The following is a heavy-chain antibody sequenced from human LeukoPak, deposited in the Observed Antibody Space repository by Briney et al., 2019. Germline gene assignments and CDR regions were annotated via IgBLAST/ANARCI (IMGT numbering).Heavy chain of an antibody. Sequence: GGSLRLSCAASGFTFSSYSMNWVRQAPGKGLEWVSSISSSSSYIYYADSVKGRFTISRDNAKNSLYLQMNSLRAEDTAVYYCASWGTWTVYAFDIWGQGTMVTVSS. V-gene: IGHV3-21*01. D-gene: IGHD1/OR15-1a*01. CDR3: ASWGTWTVYAFDI. J-gene: IGHJ3*02. CDR1: GFTFSSYS. CDR2: ISSSSSYI.